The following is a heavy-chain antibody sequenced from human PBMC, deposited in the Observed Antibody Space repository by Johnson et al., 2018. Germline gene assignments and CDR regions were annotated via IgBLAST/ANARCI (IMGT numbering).Heavy chain of an antibody. D-gene: IGHD1-7*01. CDR2: ISESGDTT. V-gene: IGHV3-23*04. CDR1: GFTFINYV. J-gene: IGHJ1*01. Sequence: VQLVQSGGALVQPGGSRRLSCVVSGFTFINYVMNWVRQAPGRGLEWLSVISESGDTTYYADSWKGRFTISRHDSQKTLFLQMRGLRAEDTAVYFCATGHYLAGTTYSQHWGQGTLVTVSS. CDR3: ATGHYLAGTTYSQH.